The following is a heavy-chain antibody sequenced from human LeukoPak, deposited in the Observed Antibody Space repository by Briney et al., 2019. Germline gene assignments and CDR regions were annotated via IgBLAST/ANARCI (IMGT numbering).Heavy chain of an antibody. Sequence: GGSLRLSCAASGFTFSNYWMSWVRQAPGKGLEWVANIKQDGSEKYYVDSVKGRFTISRDNAKNSLYLQMNSLRAEDTAVYYCARDKVVGASYFDYWGQGTLVTVSS. V-gene: IGHV3-7*01. D-gene: IGHD1-26*01. CDR1: GFTFSNYW. J-gene: IGHJ4*02. CDR2: IKQDGSEK. CDR3: ARDKVVGASYFDY.